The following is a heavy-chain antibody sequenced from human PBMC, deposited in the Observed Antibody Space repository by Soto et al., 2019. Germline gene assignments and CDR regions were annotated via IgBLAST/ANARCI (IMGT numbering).Heavy chain of an antibody. CDR2: INHSGST. Sequence: PSETLSLTCTVSGGSISSYYWSWIRQPPGKGLELVGYINHSGSTNYNPSLKSRVTISVDTSKNQFSLKLSSVTAADTAVYYCASIPPRYCSGGSCYSGWFDPWGQGALVTVSS. CDR1: GGSISSYY. V-gene: IGHV4-59*12. CDR3: ASIPPRYCSGGSCYSGWFDP. D-gene: IGHD2-15*01. J-gene: IGHJ5*02.